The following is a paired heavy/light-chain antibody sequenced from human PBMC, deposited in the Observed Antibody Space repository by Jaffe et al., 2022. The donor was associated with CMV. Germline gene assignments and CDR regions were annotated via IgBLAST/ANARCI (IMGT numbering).Heavy chain of an antibody. D-gene: IGHD6-19*01. CDR1: GFTFTSSA. V-gene: IGHV1-58*02. CDR2: IVVGSGNT. CDR3: AASAGEEQWLSTWELGNWFDP. Sequence: QMQLVQSGPEVKKPGTSVKVSCKASGFTFTSSAMQWVRQARGQRLEWIGWIVVGSGNTNYAQKFQERVTITRDMSTSTAYMELSSLRSEDTAVYYCAASAGEEQWLSTWELGNWFDPWGQGTLVTVSS. J-gene: IGHJ5*02.
Light chain of an antibody. V-gene: IGLV1-40*01. CDR1: SSNIGAGYD. J-gene: IGLJ1*01. CDR3: QSYDSSLSGSLYV. CDR2: GNS. Sequence: QSVLTQPPSVSGAPGQRVTISCTGSSSNIGAGYDVHWYQQLPGTAPKLLIYGNSNRPSGVPDRFSGSKSGTSASLAITGLQAEDEADYYCQSYDSSLSGSLYVFGTGTKVTVL.